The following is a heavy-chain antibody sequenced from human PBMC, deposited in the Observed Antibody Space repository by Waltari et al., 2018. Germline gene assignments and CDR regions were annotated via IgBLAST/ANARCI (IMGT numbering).Heavy chain of an antibody. CDR2: IWSAGRNA. J-gene: IGHJ3*02. Sequence: QVQLVESGGGVVQPGRSLGLSCAASGFIFSNYGMHWFRQAPGKGLEWVAVIWSAGRNAYYADSVQGRFTVSRDNSKNTLYLQMNSLRAEDTAVYYCVRERGPFNGFDIWGQGTMVTVSS. D-gene: IGHD3-10*01. CDR3: VRERGPFNGFDI. V-gene: IGHV3-33*01. CDR1: GFIFSNYG.